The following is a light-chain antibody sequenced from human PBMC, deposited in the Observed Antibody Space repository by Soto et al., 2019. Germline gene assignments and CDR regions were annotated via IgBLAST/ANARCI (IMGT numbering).Light chain of an antibody. J-gene: IGKJ2*01. Sequence: DIPLTQSPSSLSASVGDTVTISCRTNQSVSKYMNWYQQKSGTAPKPLIYYVSSLQSGVPSRFSGSGSATDFTLTISSLQPEDFATYYCQQSYDLPRTFGQGTRLDIK. CDR2: YVS. V-gene: IGKV1-39*01. CDR1: QSVSKY. CDR3: QQSYDLPRT.